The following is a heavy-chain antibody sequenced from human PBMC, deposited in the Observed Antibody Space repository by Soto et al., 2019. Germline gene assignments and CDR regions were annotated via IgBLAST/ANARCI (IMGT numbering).Heavy chain of an antibody. V-gene: IGHV1-2*02. J-gene: IGHJ6*02. CDR3: ERLTPTGLYYYGMDV. CDR2: INPRNGAT. Sequence: AAVKVSCKASGYNLIVYYLYWVRQAPGQGLEWMGWINPRNGATNYPQKFQGRVTMTRDTSIDTAYMELSGLRSDDTAIYYCERLTPTGLYYYGMDVWGQGTTVTVSS. CDR1: GYNLIVYY.